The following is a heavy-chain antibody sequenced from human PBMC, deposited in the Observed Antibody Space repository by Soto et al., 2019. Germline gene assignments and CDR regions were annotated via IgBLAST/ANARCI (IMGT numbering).Heavy chain of an antibody. J-gene: IGHJ3*02. D-gene: IGHD3-10*01. CDR1: GFTFSSYG. V-gene: IGHV3-30*03. CDR2: ISYDGSNK. Sequence: QVQLVESGGGVVQPGRSLRLSCAASGFTFSSYGMHWVRQAPGKGLEWVAVISYDGSNKYYADSVKGRFTISRDNSKNKLYMQMNSLRAEDTAVYYCETDRILWFGEQDAFDIWGQGTMVTVSS. CDR3: ETDRILWFGEQDAFDI.